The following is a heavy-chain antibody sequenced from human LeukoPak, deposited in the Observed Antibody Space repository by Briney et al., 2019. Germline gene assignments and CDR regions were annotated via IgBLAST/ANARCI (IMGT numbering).Heavy chain of an antibody. V-gene: IGHV4-61*02. D-gene: IGHD6-13*01. J-gene: IGHJ5*02. CDR2: IYTSGST. CDR3: ARSYGYSSSWYGSDWFDP. Sequence: PSQTLSLTCTVAGGSISSGSYYWSWIRQPAGKGLEWIGRIYTSGSTNYNPSLKSRVTISVDTSKNQFSLKLSSVTAAGTAVYYCARSYGYSSSWYGSDWFDPWGQGTLVTVSS. CDR1: GGSISSGSYY.